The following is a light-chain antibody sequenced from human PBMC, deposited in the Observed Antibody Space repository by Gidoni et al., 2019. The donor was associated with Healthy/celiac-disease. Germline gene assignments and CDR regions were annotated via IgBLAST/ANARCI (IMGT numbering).Light chain of an antibody. V-gene: IGKV1-5*03. Sequence: DLQITQSPSPLSASVGDRVTITCRASQSISSWLAWYQQKPGNAPKLLIYKASSLESGVPSRFSGSGSGTEFTLTISSLQPDDFATYYCQQYNSYPWTFGQGTKVEIK. CDR2: KAS. CDR3: QQYNSYPWT. J-gene: IGKJ1*01. CDR1: QSISSW.